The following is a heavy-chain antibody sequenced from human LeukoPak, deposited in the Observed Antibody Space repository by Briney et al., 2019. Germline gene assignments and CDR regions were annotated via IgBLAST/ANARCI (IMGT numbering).Heavy chain of an antibody. V-gene: IGHV4-39*07. CDR1: GGSISSSSYY. Sequence: PSETLSLTCTVSGGSISSSSYYWGWIRQPPGKGLEWIGSIYHSGSTYYNPSLKSRVTISVDTSKNQFSLKLSSVTAADTAVYYCARVATIFGVVIMRYYYYMDVWGKGTTVTVSS. CDR3: ARVATIFGVVIMRYYYYMDV. J-gene: IGHJ6*03. D-gene: IGHD3-3*01. CDR2: IYHSGST.